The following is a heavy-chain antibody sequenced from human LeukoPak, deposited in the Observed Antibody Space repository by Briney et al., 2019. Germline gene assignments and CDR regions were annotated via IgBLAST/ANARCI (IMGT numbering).Heavy chain of an antibody. D-gene: IGHD2-21*02. V-gene: IGHV3-30*18. CDR2: ISYDGSNK. CDR1: GFTFSSYG. CDR3: AKEHVVVTVVDAFDI. Sequence: GGSLRLSCAASGFTFSSYGMHWVRQAPGKGLEWVAVISYDGSNKYYADSVKGRFTISRDNSKNTLYLQMNSLRAEDTAVYYCAKEHVVVTVVDAFDIWGQGTMVTVSS. J-gene: IGHJ3*02.